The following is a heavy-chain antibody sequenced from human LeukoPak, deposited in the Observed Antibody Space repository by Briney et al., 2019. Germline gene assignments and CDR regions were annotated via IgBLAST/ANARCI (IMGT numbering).Heavy chain of an antibody. D-gene: IGHD5-18*01. CDR3: ARTRYGPFI. V-gene: IGHV4-34*01. CDR2: INHSRST. Sequence: SETLSLTCTVSGGSIGSDYWSWIRQPPGKGLEWIGEINHSRSTNYNPSLKSRVTISVDTSKNQFSLKLSSVTAADTAVYYCARTRYGPFIWGQGTMVTVSS. CDR1: GGSIGSDY. J-gene: IGHJ3*02.